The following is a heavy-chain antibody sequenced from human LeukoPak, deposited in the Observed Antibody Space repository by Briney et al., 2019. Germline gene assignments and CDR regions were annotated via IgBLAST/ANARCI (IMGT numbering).Heavy chain of an antibody. Sequence: GGSLRLSCAASGFTFSSYAMHWVRQAPGKGLEWVAVISYDGSNKYYADSVKGRFTISRDNSKNTLYLQMNSLRAEDTAAYYCARDKVAVAGTALDYWGQGTLVTVSS. V-gene: IGHV3-30-3*01. CDR2: ISYDGSNK. D-gene: IGHD6-19*01. J-gene: IGHJ4*02. CDR3: ARDKVAVAGTALDY. CDR1: GFTFSSYA.